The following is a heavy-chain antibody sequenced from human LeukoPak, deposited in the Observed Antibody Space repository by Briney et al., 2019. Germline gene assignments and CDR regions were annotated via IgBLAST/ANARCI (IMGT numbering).Heavy chain of an antibody. CDR3: AKALWFGELLPFDY. Sequence: GGSLRLSCEASGFTFTTYGMHWVRQAPGKGLEWVAFIRYDGSNKYYADSVKGRFTISRDNSKNTLYLQMNSLRAEDTAVYYCAKALWFGELLPFDYWGQGTLVTVSS. CDR2: IRYDGSNK. CDR1: GFTFTTYG. V-gene: IGHV3-30*02. J-gene: IGHJ4*02. D-gene: IGHD3-10*01.